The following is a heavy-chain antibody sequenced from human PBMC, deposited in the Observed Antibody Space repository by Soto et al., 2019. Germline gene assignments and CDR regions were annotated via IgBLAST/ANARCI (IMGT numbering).Heavy chain of an antibody. Sequence: SETLSLTCTVSGGSISSSSYYGGWIRQPPGKGLEWIGSIYYSGSTYYNPSLKSRVTISVDTSKNQFSLKLSSVTAADTAVYYCARHTQGYCSSTSCPSYYYYGMDVWGQGTTVTVSS. V-gene: IGHV4-39*01. CDR2: IYYSGST. J-gene: IGHJ6*02. CDR3: ARHTQGYCSSTSCPSYYYYGMDV. D-gene: IGHD2-2*01. CDR1: GGSISSSSYY.